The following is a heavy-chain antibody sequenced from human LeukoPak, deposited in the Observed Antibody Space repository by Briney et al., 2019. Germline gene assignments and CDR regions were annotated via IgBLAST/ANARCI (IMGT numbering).Heavy chain of an antibody. CDR2: IYSGGST. V-gene: IGHV3-66*01. CDR1: GFTVSSNY. CDR3: ARASLWFGEFNYYYYGMDV. D-gene: IGHD3-10*01. Sequence: PGGSLRLSCAASGFTVSSNYMSWVRQAPGKGLEWVSVIYSGGSTCYADSVKGRFTISRDNSKNTLYLQMNSLRAEDTAVYYCARASLWFGEFNYYYYGMDVWGQGTTVTVSS. J-gene: IGHJ6*02.